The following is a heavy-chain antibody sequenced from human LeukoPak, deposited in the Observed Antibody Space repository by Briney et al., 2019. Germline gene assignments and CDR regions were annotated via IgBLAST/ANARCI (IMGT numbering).Heavy chain of an antibody. CDR2: ICDNGGCT. CDR1: GFIFSSYA. V-gene: IGHV3-23*01. D-gene: IGHD4-17*01. CDR3: AKPPTTVTTRGFDY. J-gene: IGHJ4*02. Sequence: GGSLRLSCAASGFIFSSYAMSWVRQAPGKGLQWVSVICDNGGCTYYADSVKGRFTISRDNSKNTLYLQMSGLRAEDTAIYYCAKPPTTVTTRGFDYWGQGTLVTVSP.